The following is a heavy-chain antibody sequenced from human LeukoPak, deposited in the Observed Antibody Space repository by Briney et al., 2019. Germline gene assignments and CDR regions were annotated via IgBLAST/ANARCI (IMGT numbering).Heavy chain of an antibody. V-gene: IGHV4-59*01. J-gene: IGHJ4*02. CDR1: GGSISSYY. Sequence: PSETLSLTCTVSGGSISSYYWNWIRQPPGKGLEWIGYIYYSGSTNYNPSLKSRVTISVDTSKNQFSLRLSSVTAADTAVYYCALGGAARPFDYWGQGTLVTVSS. D-gene: IGHD6-6*01. CDR3: ALGGAARPFDY. CDR2: IYYSGST.